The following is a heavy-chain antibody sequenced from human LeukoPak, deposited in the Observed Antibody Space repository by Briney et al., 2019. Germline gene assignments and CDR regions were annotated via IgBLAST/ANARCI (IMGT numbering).Heavy chain of an antibody. CDR3: ARDRGYSYGYCFDY. J-gene: IGHJ4*02. Sequence: PSQTLSLTCTVSGGSISSGSYYWSWIRQPAGKGLEWIGRIYTSGSTYYNPSLKSRVTISVDTSKNQFSLKLSSVTAADTAVYYCARDRGYSYGYCFDYWGQGTLVTVSS. D-gene: IGHD5-18*01. CDR1: GGSISSGSYY. V-gene: IGHV4-61*02. CDR2: IYTSGST.